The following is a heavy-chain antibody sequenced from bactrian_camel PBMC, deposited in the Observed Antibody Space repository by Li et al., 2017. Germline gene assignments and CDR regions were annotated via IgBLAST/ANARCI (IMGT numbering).Heavy chain of an antibody. CDR1: GYTVSTYC. V-gene: IGHV3S10*01. J-gene: IGHJ4*01. D-gene: IGHD1*01. Sequence: VQLVESGGGAVQAGGSLRLSCVASGYTVSTYCISWFRQAPGKEREGIAFMYRDGITSYADSVKGRFTISKDTAKNTAYLQMNSLKPEDTAMYYCAADELNHGLAWRGYTYWSQGTQVTVS. CDR2: MYRDGIT. CDR3: AADELNHGLAWRGYTY.